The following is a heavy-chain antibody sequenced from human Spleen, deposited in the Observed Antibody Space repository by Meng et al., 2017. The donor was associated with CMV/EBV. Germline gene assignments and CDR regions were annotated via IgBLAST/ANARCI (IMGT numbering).Heavy chain of an antibody. CDR2: IYYNGGT. Sequence: SGGSVYSSSHYWGWIRQPPGKGLEWIGTIYYNGGTSYNPSLKSRVTISLDTSKNHFSLRLTSVTAADTAVYYCATPSSSWFNYFDYWGQGTLVTVSS. V-gene: IGHV4-39*02. CDR1: GGSVYSSSHY. J-gene: IGHJ4*02. D-gene: IGHD6-13*01. CDR3: ATPSSSWFNYFDY.